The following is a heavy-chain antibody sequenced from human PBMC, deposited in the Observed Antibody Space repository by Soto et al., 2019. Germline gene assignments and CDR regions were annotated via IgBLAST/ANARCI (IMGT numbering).Heavy chain of an antibody. CDR1: GGSVISGSDY. D-gene: IGHD5-12*01. J-gene: IGHJ6*02. V-gene: IGHV4-61*01. CDR3: ARGDHYDYYYYGMDV. Sequence: PLEILSVTWSVSGGSVISGSDYCSLIRKPPGKGLEWIGYIYYSGSTNYNPSLKSRVTISVDTSKNQFSLKLSSVTAADTAVYYCARGDHYDYYYYGMDVWGQGTTVTVSS. CDR2: IYYSGST.